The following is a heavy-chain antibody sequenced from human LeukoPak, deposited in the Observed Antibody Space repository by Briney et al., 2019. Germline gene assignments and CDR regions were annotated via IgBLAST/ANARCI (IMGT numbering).Heavy chain of an antibody. CDR2: INHSGST. J-gene: IGHJ4*02. Sequence: TETLSLTCAVYGGSFSAYYWSWIRQPPGKGLEWIGDINHSGSTNYNPSLKSRVTISVDTSKNQFSLKLSSVTAADTAVYYCARGQKYRNGYTVTELGSGYLDYWGQGTLVTVSS. CDR3: ARGQKYRNGYTVTELGSGYLDY. CDR1: GGSFSAYY. D-gene: IGHD5-18*01. V-gene: IGHV4-34*01.